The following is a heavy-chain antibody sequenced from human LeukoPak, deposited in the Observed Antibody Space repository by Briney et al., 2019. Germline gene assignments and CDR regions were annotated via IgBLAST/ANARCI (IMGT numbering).Heavy chain of an antibody. V-gene: IGHV3-74*01. CDR3: AKDHYWSIDY. Sequence: GGSRGPSCEASGFNFISNGRNGFRHAPGQGLVWVSRIKGDGISTNYADSVKGRFTISRDIAKNTLYLQMNSLRAEDTGVYYCAKDHYWSIDYWGRGTLVTVSS. CDR1: GFNFISNG. J-gene: IGHJ4*02. D-gene: IGHD3-3*01. CDR2: IKGDGIST.